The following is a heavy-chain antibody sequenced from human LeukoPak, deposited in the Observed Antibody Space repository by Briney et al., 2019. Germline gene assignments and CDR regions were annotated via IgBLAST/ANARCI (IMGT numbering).Heavy chain of an antibody. V-gene: IGHV4-38-2*02. D-gene: IGHD1-26*01. CDR3: ARDLSGAKKEVGATIFDY. Sequence: PSETLSLTCTVSGYSISSGYYWGWIRQPPGKGLEWIGSIYHSGSTYYNPSLKSRVTISVDTSKNQFSLKLSSVTAADTAVYYCARDLSGAKKEVGATIFDYWGQGTLVTVSS. J-gene: IGHJ4*02. CDR2: IYHSGST. CDR1: GYSISSGYY.